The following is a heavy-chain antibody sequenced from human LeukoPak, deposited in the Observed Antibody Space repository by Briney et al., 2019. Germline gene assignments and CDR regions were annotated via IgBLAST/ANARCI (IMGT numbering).Heavy chain of an antibody. CDR3: ATGLGDSREVGFDY. Sequence: ASVKVSCKVSGYTLTELSMHWVRQAPGKGLEWMGGFDPEDGETIYAQKFQGRVTMTEDTSTDTAYMELSSLRSEDTAVYYCATGLGDSREVGFDYWGKGTLVTVSS. J-gene: IGHJ4*02. D-gene: IGHD2-21*02. CDR1: GYTLTELS. V-gene: IGHV1-24*01. CDR2: FDPEDGET.